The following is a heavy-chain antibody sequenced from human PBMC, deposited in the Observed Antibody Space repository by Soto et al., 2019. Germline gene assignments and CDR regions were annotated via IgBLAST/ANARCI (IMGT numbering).Heavy chain of an antibody. CDR1: GGSFSGYY. D-gene: IGHD6-13*01. V-gene: IGHV4-34*01. CDR3: ARSSRYSSRNEYYYYGMDV. J-gene: IGHJ6*02. CDR2: INHSGST. Sequence: SETLSLTCAVYGGSFSGYYWSWIRQPPGKGLEWIGEINHSGSTNYNPSLKSRVTISVDTSKNQFSLKLSSVTAADTAVYYWARSSRYSSRNEYYYYGMDVWGQGTTVTVSS.